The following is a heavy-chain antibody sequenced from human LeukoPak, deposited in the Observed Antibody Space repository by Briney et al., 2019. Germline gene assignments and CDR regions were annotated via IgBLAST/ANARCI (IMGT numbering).Heavy chain of an antibody. Sequence: SETLSLTCTVSGGSINNSPYYWGWIRQPPGKELEWIVSMHYSGTTYYNPSLKSRVTISIDTSKNQFSLRLISVTAADTAVFYCARNDRGRPAEYWGQGTLVTVSS. D-gene: IGHD1-26*01. CDR2: MHYSGTT. CDR3: ARNDRGRPAEY. J-gene: IGHJ4*02. CDR1: GGSINNSPYY. V-gene: IGHV4-39*01.